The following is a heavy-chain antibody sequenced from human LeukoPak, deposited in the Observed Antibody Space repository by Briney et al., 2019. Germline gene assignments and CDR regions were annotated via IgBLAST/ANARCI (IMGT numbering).Heavy chain of an antibody. CDR2: IYYSGST. CDR3: ARETYSVDAFDI. CDR1: GGSISSYY. V-gene: IGHV4-59*12. Sequence: PSETLSLTCTVSGGSISSYYWSWIRQPPGKGLEWIGYIYYSGSTNYNPSLKSRVTISVDTSKNQFSLKLSSVTAADTAVYYCARETYSVDAFDIWGQGTMVTVSS. J-gene: IGHJ3*02. D-gene: IGHD5/OR15-5a*01.